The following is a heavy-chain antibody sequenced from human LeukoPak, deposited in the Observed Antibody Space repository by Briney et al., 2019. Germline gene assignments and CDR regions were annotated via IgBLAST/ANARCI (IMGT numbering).Heavy chain of an antibody. CDR2: ISGSGGRT. J-gene: IGHJ5*01. V-gene: IGHV3-23*01. CDR1: GFTFRSFA. Sequence: PGGSLRLSCAASGFTFRSFAMSWVRQAPGKGLEWVSAISGSGGRTYYGDSVKGRFTLSRDNSKNILYLQMNSLRAGDTAIYYCAREPQCNGYFDSWGQGALVTVSS. CDR3: AREPQCNGYFDS. D-gene: IGHD3-22*01.